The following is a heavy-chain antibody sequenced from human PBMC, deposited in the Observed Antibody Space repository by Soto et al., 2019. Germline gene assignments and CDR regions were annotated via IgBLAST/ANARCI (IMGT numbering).Heavy chain of an antibody. V-gene: IGHV1-69*13. CDR1: GGTFSSYA. D-gene: IGHD1-26*01. CDR2: IIPIFGTA. Sequence: SVKVSCKASGGTFSSYAISWVRQAPGQGLEWMGGIIPIFGTANYAQKFQGRVTITADESTSTAYMELSSLRSEDTAVYYCARVWGGSSWVAAFDIWGQGTMVTVSS. J-gene: IGHJ3*02. CDR3: ARVWGGSSWVAAFDI.